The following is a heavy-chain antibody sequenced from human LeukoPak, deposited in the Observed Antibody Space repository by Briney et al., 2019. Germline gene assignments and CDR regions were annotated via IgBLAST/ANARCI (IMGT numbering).Heavy chain of an antibody. CDR2: INNSGST. CDR1: GGSFSGYY. V-gene: IGHV4-34*01. J-gene: IGHJ4*02. CDR3: ARVKGYYGSGSYPRGPYYFDY. Sequence: SETLSLTCAVYGGSFSGYYWSWIRQPPGKGLEWIGEINNSGSTNYNPSLKSRDTISVDTSKNQFSLKLSSVTAADTAVYYCARVKGYYGSGSYPRGPYYFDYWGQGTLDTVSS. D-gene: IGHD3-10*01.